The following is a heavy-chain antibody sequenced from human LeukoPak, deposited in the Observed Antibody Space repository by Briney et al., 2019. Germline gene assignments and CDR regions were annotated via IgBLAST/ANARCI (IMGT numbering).Heavy chain of an antibody. D-gene: IGHD2-15*01. CDR3: ARGGNRYCSGGSCYMFVY. V-gene: IGHV3-13*05. Sequence: GRSLRLSCAASGFTFSSYDMPWVRQATGKGLEWVSAIGTAGDPYYPGSSKGGLTIPRTNAKNSSYLQMNILRAGDTAANYCARGGNRYCSGGSCYMFVYWGEGTLVTVSS. J-gene: IGHJ4*02. CDR1: GFTFSSYD. CDR2: IGTAGDP.